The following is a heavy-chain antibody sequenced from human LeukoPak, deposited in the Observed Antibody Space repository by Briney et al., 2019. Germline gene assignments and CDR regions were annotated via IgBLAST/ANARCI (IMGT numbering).Heavy chain of an antibody. CDR3: ASSLGSYYPIYFDY. Sequence: ASVKVSCKASGYTFTSYGISWVRQAPGQGLKWMECLTAYNGNTNYAQNLQGRVPITTDTSTSTAYMEMRSLRSDDTAVHYCASSLGSYYPIYFDYWGQGTLVTVSS. V-gene: IGHV1-18*01. J-gene: IGHJ4*02. CDR2: LTAYNGNT. CDR1: GYTFTSYG. D-gene: IGHD1-26*01.